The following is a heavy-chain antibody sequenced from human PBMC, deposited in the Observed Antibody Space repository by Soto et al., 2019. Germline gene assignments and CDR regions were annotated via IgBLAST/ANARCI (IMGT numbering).Heavy chain of an antibody. Sequence: ESGGGLVQPGESLRLSCAASGFSFYNYWMNWVRQAPGKGPEWVANIKPDGSDKNYVDSVKGRFTISRDNAKNSLFLQMNSLRAEDTAVYYCARGSSNAFEIWGQGTMVTVSS. CDR2: IKPDGSDK. V-gene: IGHV3-7*02. J-gene: IGHJ3*02. CDR1: GFSFYNYW. CDR3: ARGSSNAFEI.